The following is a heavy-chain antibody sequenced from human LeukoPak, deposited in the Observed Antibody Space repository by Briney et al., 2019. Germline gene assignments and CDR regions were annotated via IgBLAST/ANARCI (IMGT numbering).Heavy chain of an antibody. CDR1: GYTFTGYY. J-gene: IGHJ5*02. CDR2: INPNSGGT. Sequence: ASVKVSCKASGYTFTGYYMHWVRQAPGQGLEWMGRINPNSGGTNYAQKFQGRVTMTRDTSISTAYMELSSLRSEDTAVYYCARRADYVWGSYRYSWFDPWGQGTLVTVSS. CDR3: ARRADYVWGSYRYSWFDP. D-gene: IGHD3-16*02. V-gene: IGHV1-2*06.